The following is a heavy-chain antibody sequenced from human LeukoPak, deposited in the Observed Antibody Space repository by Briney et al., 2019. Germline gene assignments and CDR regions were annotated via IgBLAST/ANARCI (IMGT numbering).Heavy chain of an antibody. CDR2: IIPIFGTA. D-gene: IGHD1-26*01. Sequence: SVKVSCKASGGTFSSYAISWVRQAPGQGLEWMGGIIPIFGTANYAQKFQGRVTITTDESTSTACMELSSLRSEDTAVYYCARSAHQSNIVGATIFDYWGQGTLVTVSS. CDR1: GGTFSSYA. V-gene: IGHV1-69*05. CDR3: ARSAHQSNIVGATIFDY. J-gene: IGHJ4*02.